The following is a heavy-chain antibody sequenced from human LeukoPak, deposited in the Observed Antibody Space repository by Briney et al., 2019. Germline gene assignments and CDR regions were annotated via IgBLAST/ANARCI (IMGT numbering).Heavy chain of an antibody. D-gene: IGHD3-10*01. Sequence: GASVKVSCKASGYTLTSYRIHWVRQAPGQGLEWMGIINPSGGSTSYTQKFQGRVTMTRDTSTSTVYMELSSLRSEDTAVYYCARDSLPHYYTSGSQNPADYWGQGTLDTVSS. CDR2: INPSGGST. CDR1: GYTLTSYR. J-gene: IGHJ4*02. V-gene: IGHV1-46*01. CDR3: ARDSLPHYYTSGSQNPADY.